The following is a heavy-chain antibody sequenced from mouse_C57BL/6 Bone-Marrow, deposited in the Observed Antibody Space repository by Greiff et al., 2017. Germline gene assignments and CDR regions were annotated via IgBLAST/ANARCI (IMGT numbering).Heavy chain of an antibody. CDR1: GYTFTNYW. V-gene: IGHV1-63*01. CDR3: ARGPYDYFDY. D-gene: IGHD2-3*01. J-gene: IGHJ2*01. Sequence: QVQLQQSGAELVRPGTSVKMSCKASGYTFTNYWIGWAKQRPGHGLEWIGDIYPGGGYTNYNEKFKGKATLTADKSSSTAYMQFSSLTSEDSAIYYCARGPYDYFDYWGQGTTLTVSS. CDR2: IYPGGGYT.